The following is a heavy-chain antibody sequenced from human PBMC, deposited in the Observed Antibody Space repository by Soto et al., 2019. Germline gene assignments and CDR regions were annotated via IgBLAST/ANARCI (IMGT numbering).Heavy chain of an antibody. J-gene: IGHJ6*03. CDR1: GYTFTSYA. V-gene: IGHV1-3*01. CDR2: INAYNGNT. CDR3: AREGLENYYYYYYMDV. Sequence: ASVKVSCKASGYTFTSYAMHWVRQAPGQRLERMGWINAYNGNTNYAQKLQGRVTMTRDTSTSTAYMELSSLRSEDTAVYYCAREGLENYYYYYYMDVWGKGTTVTVSS.